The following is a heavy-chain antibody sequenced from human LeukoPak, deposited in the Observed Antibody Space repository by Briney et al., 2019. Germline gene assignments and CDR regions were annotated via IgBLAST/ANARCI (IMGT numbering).Heavy chain of an antibody. CDR3: AKLVGGSGYYRAATDFDY. J-gene: IGHJ4*02. CDR1: GFTFSSYA. V-gene: IGHV3-23*01. D-gene: IGHD3-22*01. CDR2: ISGSGGST. Sequence: PGGSLRLSCAASGFTFSSYAMSWVRQAPGKGLEWVSAISGSGGSTYYADSVKGRFTISRDNSKNTLYLQMNSLRAEDTAVYYCAKLVGGSGYYRAATDFDYWGQGTLVTVSS.